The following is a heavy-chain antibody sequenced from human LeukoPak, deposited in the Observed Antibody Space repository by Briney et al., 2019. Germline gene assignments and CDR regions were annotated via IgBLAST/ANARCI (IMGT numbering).Heavy chain of an antibody. J-gene: IGHJ4*02. CDR2: INLRGST. D-gene: IGHD3-22*01. Sequence: SHTLSLTYPLYCGSFSGYYWSSTRQHPRKGLEWIVEINLRGSTNYNPSRNSRVNISEDTSKNQFSLKLSSVTAADMAVNFCARGPPTEYCDSSGFYYVFDYWGQGTLVTVSS. V-gene: IGHV4-34*01. CDR3: ARGPPTEYCDSSGFYYVFDY. CDR1: CGSFSGYY.